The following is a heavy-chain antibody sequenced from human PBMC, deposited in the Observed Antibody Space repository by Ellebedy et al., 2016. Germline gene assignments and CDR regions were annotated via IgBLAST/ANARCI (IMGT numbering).Heavy chain of an antibody. CDR3: ASESITMVRGVMVDY. J-gene: IGHJ4*02. CDR2: ISYDGSNK. Sequence: GGSLRLSXAASGFTFSSYGMHWVRQAPGKGLEWVAVISYDGSNKYYADSVKGRFTISRDNSKNTLYLQMNSLRAEDTAVYYCASESITMVRGVMVDYWGQGTLVTVSS. V-gene: IGHV3-30*03. D-gene: IGHD3-10*01. CDR1: GFTFSSYG.